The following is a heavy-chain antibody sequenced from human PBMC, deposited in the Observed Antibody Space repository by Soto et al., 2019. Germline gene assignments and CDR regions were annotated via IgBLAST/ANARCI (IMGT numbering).Heavy chain of an antibody. V-gene: IGHV4-4*02. CDR3: ARHEGWTGPDQ. CDR1: GAPLGSGGW. CDR2: IFHDGNT. J-gene: IGHJ5*02. D-gene: IGHD2-8*02. Sequence: VHLQESGPGVVKPSETLSLTCAVSGAPLGSGGWWGWVRPPPGKGLEWIAEIFHDGNTNYSPSLKSRVTISVDKSQNQFSLNVYSVTAADTAVYYCARHEGWTGPDQWGQGTLVTVSS.